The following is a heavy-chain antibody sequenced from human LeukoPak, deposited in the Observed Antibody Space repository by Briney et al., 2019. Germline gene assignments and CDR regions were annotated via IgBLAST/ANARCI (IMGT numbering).Heavy chain of an antibody. CDR1: GYTFTSYA. CDR3: ARDYYDSSGYLFYYYYYGMDV. J-gene: IGHJ6*02. D-gene: IGHD3-22*01. V-gene: IGHV7-4-1*02. CDR2: INTNTGNP. Sequence: ASVKVSCKASGYTFTSYAMNWVRQAPGRGLEWMGWINTNTGNPTYAQGFTGRFVFSLDTSVSTAYLQISSLKAEDTAVYYCARDYYDSSGYLFYYYYYGMDVWGQGTTVTVSS.